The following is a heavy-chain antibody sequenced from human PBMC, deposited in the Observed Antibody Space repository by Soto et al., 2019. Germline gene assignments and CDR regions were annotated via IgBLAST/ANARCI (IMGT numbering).Heavy chain of an antibody. V-gene: IGHV1-18*01. CDR2: ISAYNGNT. Sequence: ASVKVSCKASGYTFTSYGISWVRQAPGQGLEWMGWISAYNGNTNYAQKLQGRVTMTTDTSTSTAYMELRSLRSDDTAVYYCARGATMVRGVTYFQHWGQGTLVNVSS. CDR3: ARGATMVRGVTYFQH. D-gene: IGHD3-10*01. J-gene: IGHJ1*01. CDR1: GYTFTSYG.